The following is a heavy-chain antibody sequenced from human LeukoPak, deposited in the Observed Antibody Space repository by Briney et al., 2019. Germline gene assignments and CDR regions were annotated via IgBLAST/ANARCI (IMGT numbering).Heavy chain of an antibody. J-gene: IGHJ4*02. Sequence: SETLSLTCTVSGGPIRSYYWSWIRQPPGKGLEWIGYIYYNGSTNYNPSLESRVTISVDTSKNQLSLKVSSVTAADTAVYYCARGPSPRYTSSWFNDYWGQGTLVTVSS. CDR3: ARGPSPRYTSSWFNDY. D-gene: IGHD6-13*01. V-gene: IGHV4-59*01. CDR2: IYYNGST. CDR1: GGPIRSYY.